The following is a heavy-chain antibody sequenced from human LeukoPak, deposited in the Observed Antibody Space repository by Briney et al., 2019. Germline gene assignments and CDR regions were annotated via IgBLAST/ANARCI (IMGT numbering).Heavy chain of an antibody. CDR2: IFSNDEK. V-gene: IGHV2-26*01. CDR1: GFSLSTSGMC. D-gene: IGHD3-22*01. CDR3: ARMHYYDSSGYPSFDY. Sequence: VSGPTLVRPTQTLTLTCTFSGFSLSTSGMCVSWIRQPPGKALEWLAHIFSNDEKSYSTSLKSRLTISKDTSKSQVVLTVTNMDPVDTATYYCARMHYYDSSGYPSFDYWGQGTLVTVSS. J-gene: IGHJ4*02.